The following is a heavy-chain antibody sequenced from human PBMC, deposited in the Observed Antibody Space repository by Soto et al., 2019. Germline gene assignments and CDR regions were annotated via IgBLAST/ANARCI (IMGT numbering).Heavy chain of an antibody. V-gene: IGHV4-38-2*01. D-gene: IGHD1-26*01. CDR1: RYSIRSGYY. Sequence: SATLSLTCAVSRYSIRSGYYWGWIRQPPGKGLEWIGSIYHSGSTYYNPSLKSRVTISLDTSKNQFSLQLSSVTAADTAVYYCARGESELFDSECLGQGNMVVVS. CDR3: ARGESELFDSEC. J-gene: IGHJ4*02. CDR2: IYHSGST.